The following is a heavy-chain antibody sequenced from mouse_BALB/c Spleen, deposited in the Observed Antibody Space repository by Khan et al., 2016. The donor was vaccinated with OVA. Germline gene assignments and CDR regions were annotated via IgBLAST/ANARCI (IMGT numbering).Heavy chain of an antibody. D-gene: IGHD1-2*01. CDR2: IFPNNGDS. CDR3: VRSGYGSFAY. J-gene: IGHJ3*01. Sequence: EVQLQESGPELVKPGASVKISCRASGYIFTDYILDWVKQSHGKSLEWIGYIFPNNGDSDYNQKFKTRATLNVDISSSPAYMELRSLTSEDSAIYYCVRSGYGSFAYWGQGTLVTVSA. CDR1: GYIFTDYI. V-gene: IGHV1S29*02.